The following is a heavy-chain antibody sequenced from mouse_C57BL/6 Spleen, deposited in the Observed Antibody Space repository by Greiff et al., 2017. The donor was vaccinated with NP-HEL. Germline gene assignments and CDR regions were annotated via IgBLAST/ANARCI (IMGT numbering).Heavy chain of an antibody. CDR2: IDPSDSET. CDR1: GYTFTSYW. V-gene: IGHV1-52*01. CDR3: ARSPNAGTLGY. J-gene: IGHJ2*01. D-gene: IGHD4-1*01. Sequence: VQLQQPGAELVRPGSSVKLSCKASGYTFTSYWMHWVKQRPIQGLEWIGNIDPSDSETHYNQKFKDKATLTVDKSSSTAYMQLSSLTSEDSAVYYCARSPNAGTLGYWGPGTTLTVSS.